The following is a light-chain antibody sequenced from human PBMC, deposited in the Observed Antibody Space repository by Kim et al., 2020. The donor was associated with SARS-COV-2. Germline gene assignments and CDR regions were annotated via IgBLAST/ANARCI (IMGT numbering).Light chain of an antibody. J-gene: IGLJ3*02. V-gene: IGLV3-21*04. CDR3: QVWDSSSDPNWV. CDR1: NIGSKS. Sequence: YELTQPPSVSVAPGKTARITCGGNNIGSKSVHWYQQKPGQAPVLVIYYDSDRPSGIPERFSGSNSGNTATLTISRVEAGDEADYYCQVWDSSSDPNWVF. CDR2: YDS.